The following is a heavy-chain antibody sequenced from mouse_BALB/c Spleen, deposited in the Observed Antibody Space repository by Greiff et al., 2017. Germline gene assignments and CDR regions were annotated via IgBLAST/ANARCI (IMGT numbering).Heavy chain of an antibody. CDR1: GFTFSDYY. J-gene: IGHJ4*01. CDR2: ISDGGSYT. CDR3: ARGRDYVAMDY. Sequence: DVHLVESGGGLVKPGGSLKLSCAASGFTFSDYYMYWVRQTPEKRLEWVATISDGGSYTYYPDSVKGRFTISRDNAKNNLYLQMSSLKSEDTAMYYCARGRDYVAMDYWGQGTSVTVSS. V-gene: IGHV5-4*02.